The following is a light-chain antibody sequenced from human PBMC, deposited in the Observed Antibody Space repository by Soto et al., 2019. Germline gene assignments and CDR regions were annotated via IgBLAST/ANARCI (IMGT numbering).Light chain of an antibody. Sequence: QSALTQPASVSGSPGQSITISCTGTSSDVGGYNYVSWYQQHPGKAPKLMIYDVSNWPSGVSNRFSGSKSGNTASLTISGLQAEVEADYYCSSYTSTAGVFGGGTKVTVL. J-gene: IGLJ2*01. V-gene: IGLV2-14*01. CDR2: DVS. CDR1: SSDVGGYNY. CDR3: SSYTSTAGV.